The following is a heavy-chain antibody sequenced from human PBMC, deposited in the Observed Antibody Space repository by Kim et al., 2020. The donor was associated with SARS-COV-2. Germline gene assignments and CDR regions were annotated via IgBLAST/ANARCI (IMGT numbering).Heavy chain of an antibody. CDR2: IKQDGSEK. CDR3: ARGPLLWFGEYAPHYYGMDV. Sequence: GGSLRLSCAASGFTFSSYWMSWVRQAPGKGLEWVANIKQDGSEKYYVDSVKGRFTISRDNAKNSLYLQMNSLRAEDTAVYYCARGPLLWFGEYAPHYYGMDVWGQGTTVTVSS. V-gene: IGHV3-7*03. J-gene: IGHJ6*02. CDR1: GFTFSSYW. D-gene: IGHD3-10*01.